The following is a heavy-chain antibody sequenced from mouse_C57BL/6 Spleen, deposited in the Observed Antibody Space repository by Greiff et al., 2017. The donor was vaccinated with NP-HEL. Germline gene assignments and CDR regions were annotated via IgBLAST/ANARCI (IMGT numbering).Heavy chain of an antibody. Sequence: QVQLKESGAELVRPGASVKLSCKASGYTFPVYYIHWVQQRPGQGLEWIARIYPGSGNTYYNEKFKGKATLTAEKSSSTAYMQLISLTSEDSAFYFCATAQAPPYYFDYWGQGTTLTVSS. J-gene: IGHJ2*01. V-gene: IGHV1-76*01. CDR3: ATAQAPPYYFDY. CDR1: GYTFPVYY. D-gene: IGHD3-2*02. CDR2: IYPGSGNT.